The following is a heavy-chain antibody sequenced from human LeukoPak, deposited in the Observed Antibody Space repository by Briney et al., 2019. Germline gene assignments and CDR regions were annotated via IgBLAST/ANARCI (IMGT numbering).Heavy chain of an antibody. V-gene: IGHV1-18*04. Sequence: ASVKVSCKASGYTFTSYGISWVRQAPGQGLEWMGWISAYNGNTNYAQKLQGRVTMTTDTSTSTAYMELRSLRSDDTAVYYCARDLLYCSGGSCYSLDAFDIWGQGTMVTLSS. D-gene: IGHD2-15*01. J-gene: IGHJ3*02. CDR3: ARDLLYCSGGSCYSLDAFDI. CDR2: ISAYNGNT. CDR1: GYTFTSYG.